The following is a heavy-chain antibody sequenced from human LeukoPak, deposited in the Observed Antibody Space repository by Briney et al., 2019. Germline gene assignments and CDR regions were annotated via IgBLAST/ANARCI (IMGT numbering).Heavy chain of an antibody. CDR1: GGSISTSNYY. V-gene: IGHV4-39*07. D-gene: IGHD5-24*01. Sequence: SETLSLTCTVSGGSISTSNYYWSWIRQPPGKGLEWIGEINHSGSTNYNPSLKSRVTISVDTPKNQFSLKLSSVTAADTAVYYCAILFRWPYWGQGTLVTVSS. CDR3: AILFRWPY. J-gene: IGHJ4*02. CDR2: INHSGST.